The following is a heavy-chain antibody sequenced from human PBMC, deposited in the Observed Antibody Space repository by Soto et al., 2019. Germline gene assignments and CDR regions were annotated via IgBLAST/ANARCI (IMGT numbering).Heavy chain of an antibody. CDR3: ARGAIAAAHDAFDI. Sequence: QVQLVESGGGVVQPGRSLRLSCAAYGFTFSSYGMHWVRQAPGKGLEWVAVIWYDGSNKYYADSVKGRFTISRDNSKNTMYLQMNSLRAEDTAVYYCARGAIAAAHDAFDIWGQGTMVTVSS. D-gene: IGHD6-13*01. J-gene: IGHJ3*02. CDR1: GFTFSSYG. V-gene: IGHV3-33*01. CDR2: IWYDGSNK.